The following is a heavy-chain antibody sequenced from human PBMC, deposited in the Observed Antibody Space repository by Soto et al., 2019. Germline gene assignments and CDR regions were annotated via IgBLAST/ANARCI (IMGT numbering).Heavy chain of an antibody. V-gene: IGHV1-69*08. CDR1: GGTFSSYT. Sequence: QVQLVQSGAEVKKPGSSVKVSCKASGGTFSSYTISWVRQAPGQGLEWMGRIIPILGIANYAQKFQGRVTITAXXSXSXXYMELSSLRSEDTAVYYCARESYYDSSGYYYYLDYWGQGTLVTVSS. D-gene: IGHD3-22*01. CDR3: ARESYYDSSGYYYYLDY. J-gene: IGHJ4*02. CDR2: IIPILGIA.